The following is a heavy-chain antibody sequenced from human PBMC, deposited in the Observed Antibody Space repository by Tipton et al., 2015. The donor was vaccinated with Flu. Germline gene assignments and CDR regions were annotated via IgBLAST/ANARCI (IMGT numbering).Heavy chain of an antibody. CDR2: IFYSGST. Sequence: TLSLTCTVSGGSISSSGYFWGWIRQPPGKGLEWIGSIFYSGSTNYNPSLKSRVTISADTSKTQFSLRLSSVTAADTAVYYCARRDYSNYVSDPKNWFDSWGQGTLVTVSS. V-gene: IGHV4-39*01. D-gene: IGHD4-11*01. J-gene: IGHJ5*01. CDR1: GGSISSSGYF. CDR3: ARRDYSNYVSDPKNWFDS.